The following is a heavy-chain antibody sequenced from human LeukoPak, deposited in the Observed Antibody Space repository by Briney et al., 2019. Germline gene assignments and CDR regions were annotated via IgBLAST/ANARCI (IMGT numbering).Heavy chain of an antibody. Sequence: GASVKVSCKASGYTFTSYAMHWVRQAPGQRLEWMGWINAGNGNTKYSQKFQGRVTITRDTSASTAYMELSSLRSEDTAVYCCARDTYDYVWGSYRYFPGDFDYWGQGTLVTVSS. D-gene: IGHD3-16*02. CDR3: ARDTYDYVWGSYRYFPGDFDY. CDR2: INAGNGNT. CDR1: GYTFTSYA. V-gene: IGHV1-3*01. J-gene: IGHJ4*02.